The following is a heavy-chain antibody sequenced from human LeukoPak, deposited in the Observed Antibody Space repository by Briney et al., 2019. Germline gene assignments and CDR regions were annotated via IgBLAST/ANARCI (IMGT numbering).Heavy chain of an antibody. CDR3: AKDGDDSIDY. Sequence: GGSLRLPCAASGFTLICCGMHWVRQAPGKGLEWVAFIRYDGSTKYYTDSVKGRFTISRDNSRDTLYLQMNSLRAEDTAVYYCAKDGDDSIDYWGQGTLVTVSS. J-gene: IGHJ4*02. CDR2: IRYDGSTK. CDR1: GFTLICCG. D-gene: IGHD3-22*01. V-gene: IGHV3-30*02.